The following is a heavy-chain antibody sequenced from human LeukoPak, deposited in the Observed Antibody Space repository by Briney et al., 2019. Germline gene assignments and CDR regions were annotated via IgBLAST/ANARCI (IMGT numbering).Heavy chain of an antibody. D-gene: IGHD3-22*01. CDR2: IITETESGTT. Sequence: GGCLRLSCAASGFTFSNAWMSWVRQAPGKGLEWVGRIITETESGTTGYATAVKGRFTISRDDSKNTLYLQMNSLKTEDTAVYYCTTDLYYDSSGYYYGGFNAFDIWGQGTMVTPSA. CDR1: GFTFSNAW. CDR3: TTDLYYDSSGYYYGGFNAFDI. J-gene: IGHJ3*02. V-gene: IGHV3-15*01.